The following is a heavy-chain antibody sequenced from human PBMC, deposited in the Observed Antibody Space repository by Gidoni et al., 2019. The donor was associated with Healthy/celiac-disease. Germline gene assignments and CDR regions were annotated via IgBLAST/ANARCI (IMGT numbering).Heavy chain of an antibody. Sequence: QVQLQSSGPGLVKPSETLYLTCTFSGVSVSRGSYYLSWIRQPPGKGLEWIGYIYYSGSTNYNPSLKSRVTISVDTYKNQFSRKLSSVTAADTAVYYCAREGGALTYYYESSAPAGWFDPWGQGTLVTVSS. J-gene: IGHJ5*02. CDR1: GVSVSRGSYY. D-gene: IGHD3-22*01. CDR2: IYYSGST. CDR3: AREGGALTYYYESSAPAGWFDP. V-gene: IGHV4-61*01.